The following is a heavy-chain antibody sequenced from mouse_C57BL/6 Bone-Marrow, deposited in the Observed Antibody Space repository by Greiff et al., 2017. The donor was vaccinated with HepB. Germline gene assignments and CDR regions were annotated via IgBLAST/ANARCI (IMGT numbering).Heavy chain of an antibody. CDR2: IYPGNSDT. D-gene: IGHD1-1*01. CDR1: GYTFTSYW. CDR3: TKRVDPPRGFAY. V-gene: IGHV1-5*01. J-gene: IGHJ3*01. Sequence: VQLQQSGTVLARPGASVKMSCKTSGYTFTSYWMHWVKQRPGQGLEWIGAIYPGNSDTSYNQKFKGKAKLTAVTSASTAYMELSSLTNEDSAVYYGTKRVDPPRGFAYWGQGTLVTVSA.